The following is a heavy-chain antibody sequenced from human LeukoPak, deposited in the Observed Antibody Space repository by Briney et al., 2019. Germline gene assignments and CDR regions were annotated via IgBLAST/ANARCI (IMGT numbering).Heavy chain of an antibody. CDR1: GFTFSDYY. D-gene: IGHD6-13*01. CDR2: ISSSGNTT. Sequence: GRSLRLSCAASGFTFSDYYMSWIRQAPGKGLECVSYISSSGNTTYHADSVKGRFTISRDNAKNSLYLQMSSLRAEDTAVYYCARDGGSSWYFDYWGQGTLVTVSS. J-gene: IGHJ4*02. CDR3: ARDGGSSWYFDY. V-gene: IGHV3-11*04.